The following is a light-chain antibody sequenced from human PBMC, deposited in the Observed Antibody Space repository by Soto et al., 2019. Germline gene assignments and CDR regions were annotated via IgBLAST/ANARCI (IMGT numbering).Light chain of an antibody. V-gene: IGLV2-14*01. J-gene: IGLJ1*01. CDR1: ISDVGGYNY. Sequence: QTPLTQTACVSGSPGQSITISCTGTISDVGGYNYVSWYQQHPGEAPKLMIYEVSNQPSGVSNRFSGSKSGNTASLTISGLQAEDEADYYRRSYTSSDTYVFGTGTKVTVL. CDR2: EVS. CDR3: RSYTSSDTYV.